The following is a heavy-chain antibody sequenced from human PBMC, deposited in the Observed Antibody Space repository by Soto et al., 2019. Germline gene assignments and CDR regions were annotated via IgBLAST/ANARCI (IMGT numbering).Heavy chain of an antibody. Sequence: GGSLRLSCAASGFTFSSYSMNWVRQAPGKGLEWVSSISSSSSYIYYADSVKGRFTISRGNAKNSLYLQMNSLRAEDTAVYYCARDLWTLAAAAVFDYWGQGTLVTVSS. CDR2: ISSSSSYI. D-gene: IGHD6-13*01. J-gene: IGHJ4*02. CDR3: ARDLWTLAAAAVFDY. V-gene: IGHV3-21*01. CDR1: GFTFSSYS.